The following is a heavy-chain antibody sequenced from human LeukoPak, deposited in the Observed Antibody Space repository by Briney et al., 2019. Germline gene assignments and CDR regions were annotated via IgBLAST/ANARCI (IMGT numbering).Heavy chain of an antibody. CDR1: GYTFTHYV. V-gene: IGHV1-18*01. Sequence: GASVKVSCKTSGYTFTHYVISWVRQAPGQGLEWMGRISPYNGNTKYAQKLQGRVTMTTDTSTSTAYMELRSLRSDDTAVYYCARVDSSGYPFDYWGQGTLVTVSS. CDR2: ISPYNGNT. CDR3: ARVDSSGYPFDY. D-gene: IGHD3-22*01. J-gene: IGHJ4*02.